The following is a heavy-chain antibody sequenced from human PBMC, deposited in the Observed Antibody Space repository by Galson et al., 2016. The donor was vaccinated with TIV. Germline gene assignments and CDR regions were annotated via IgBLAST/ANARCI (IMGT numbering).Heavy chain of an antibody. J-gene: IGHJ6*02. CDR3: ARPGLLQNYDNIVYYYDYYFYGLDV. Sequence: SLRLSCAASGFPFNIFDMHWVRQVPGKGLEWVAVIRYDGVNKYEADSVKGRFTISRDNSKDMLYLQMNSLRVEDTSVYYCARPGLLQNYDNIVYYYDYYFYGLDVWGHGTTVTVSS. V-gene: IGHV3-33*01. CDR1: GFPFNIFD. CDR2: IRYDGVNK. D-gene: IGHD3-22*01.